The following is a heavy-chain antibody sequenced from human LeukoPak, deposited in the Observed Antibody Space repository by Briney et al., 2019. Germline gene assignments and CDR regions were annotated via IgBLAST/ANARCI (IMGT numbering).Heavy chain of an antibody. V-gene: IGHV4-30-2*01. CDR1: GGSISSGGYY. J-gene: IGHJ4*02. CDR3: ARGDIVVVPAAYYFDY. CDR2: IYHSGST. D-gene: IGHD2-2*01. Sequence: SQTLSLTCTVSGGSISSGGYYWSWIRQPPGKGLEWIGYIYHSGSTYYNPSLKSRVTISVDRSKNQFSLKLSSVTAADTAVYYCARGDIVVVPAAYYFDYWGQGTLVTVSS.